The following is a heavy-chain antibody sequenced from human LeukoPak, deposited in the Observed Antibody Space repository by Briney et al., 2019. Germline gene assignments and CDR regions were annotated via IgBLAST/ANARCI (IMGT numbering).Heavy chain of an antibody. Sequence: GGSLRLSCAASGFTFSSYGMSWVRQAPGKGLEWVSAISGSGGSTYYADSVKGRFTISRDNSKNTLYLQMNSLRAEDTAVYYCAKLNGLLRSRDWCFDLWGRGTLVTVSS. V-gene: IGHV3-23*01. CDR3: AKLNGLLRSRDWCFDL. CDR2: ISGSGGST. J-gene: IGHJ2*01. CDR1: GFTFSSYG.